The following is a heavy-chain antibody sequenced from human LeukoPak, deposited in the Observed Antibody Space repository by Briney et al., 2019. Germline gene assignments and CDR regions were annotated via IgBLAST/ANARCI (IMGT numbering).Heavy chain of an antibody. V-gene: IGHV3-23*01. Sequence: GGSLGLSCAASGFTFSSYAMSWVRQAPGKGLEWVSAISGSGSSTYYADSVKGRFTISRDNSKNTLYLQMNSLRAEDTAVYYCATSAYYGSGSYSNHWGQGTLVTVSS. CDR1: GFTFSSYA. J-gene: IGHJ5*02. CDR3: ATSAYYGSGSYSNH. CDR2: ISGSGSST. D-gene: IGHD3-10*01.